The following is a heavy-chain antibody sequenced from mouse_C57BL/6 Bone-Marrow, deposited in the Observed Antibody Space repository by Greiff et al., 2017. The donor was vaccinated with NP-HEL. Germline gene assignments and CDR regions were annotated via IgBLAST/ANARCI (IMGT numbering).Heavy chain of an antibody. CDR2: IYPGDGDT. CDR3: AKGQPLYYCDY. V-gene: IGHV1-82*01. Sequence: QVQLQQSGPELVKPGASVKISCKASGYAFSSSWMNWVKQRPGKGLEWIGRIYPGDGDTNYTGKFKGKAKLTADKSSSPAYMQLSRLTSEDAAVYFCAKGQPLYYCDYWGKGTTLTVAS. J-gene: IGHJ2*01. CDR1: GYAFSSSW. D-gene: IGHD3-3*01.